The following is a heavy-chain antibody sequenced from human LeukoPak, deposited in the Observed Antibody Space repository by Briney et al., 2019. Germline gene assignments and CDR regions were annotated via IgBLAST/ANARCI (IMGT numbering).Heavy chain of an antibody. CDR2: INPNSGGT. Sequence: ASVKVSCKASGYTFTGYYMHWVRQAPGQGLEWMGWINPNSGGTNYAQKFQGRVTMTRDTSISTAYMELSRLRSDDTAVYYCARAPSYDYVWGSYRRVWYFDLWGRGTLVTVSS. D-gene: IGHD3-16*02. V-gene: IGHV1-2*02. CDR1: GYTFTGYY. CDR3: ARAPSYDYVWGSYRRVWYFDL. J-gene: IGHJ2*01.